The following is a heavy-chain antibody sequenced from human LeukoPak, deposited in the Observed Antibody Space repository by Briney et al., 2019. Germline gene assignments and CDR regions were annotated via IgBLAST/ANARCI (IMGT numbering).Heavy chain of an antibody. J-gene: IGHJ4*02. CDR2: IKQDGGEK. Sequence: GGSLRLSCAASGFTFSNYWMSWVRQAPGEGPEWVADIKQDGGEKYYLDSVKGRFTISGDNAENLLYLQMNSLRGEDTAVYYCARDKVTGASYFDYWGQGTLVTVSS. V-gene: IGHV3-7*01. CDR1: GFTFSNYW. CDR3: ARDKVTGASYFDY. D-gene: IGHD7-27*01.